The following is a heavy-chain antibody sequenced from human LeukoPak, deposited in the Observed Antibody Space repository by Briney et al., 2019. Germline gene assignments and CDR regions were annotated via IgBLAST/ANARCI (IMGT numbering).Heavy chain of an antibody. Sequence: GESLKISCKGSGYSFTSYWIGWVRQMPGKGLEWMGIIYPGDSDTRYGPSFQGQVTISADKSIRTAYLQWSSLKASDTAMYYRARQKDYDIYAFDIWGQGTMVTVSS. D-gene: IGHD3-9*01. CDR1: GYSFTSYW. CDR2: IYPGDSDT. CDR3: ARQKDYDIYAFDI. V-gene: IGHV5-51*01. J-gene: IGHJ3*02.